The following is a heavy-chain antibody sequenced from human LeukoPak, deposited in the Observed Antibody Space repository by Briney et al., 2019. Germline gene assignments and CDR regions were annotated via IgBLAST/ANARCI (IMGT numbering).Heavy chain of an antibody. Sequence: PGGSLRLSCAASGFTFSSYWMSWVRQAPGKGLEWVANIKQDGSEKYYVDSVKGRFTISRDNAKNSLYLQMNSLRSEDTAVYYCARAPLPVRTYYYDSSGRSNAFDIWGQGTMVTVSS. V-gene: IGHV3-7*03. CDR1: GFTFSSYW. J-gene: IGHJ3*02. CDR2: IKQDGSEK. D-gene: IGHD3-22*01. CDR3: ARAPLPVRTYYYDSSGRSNAFDI.